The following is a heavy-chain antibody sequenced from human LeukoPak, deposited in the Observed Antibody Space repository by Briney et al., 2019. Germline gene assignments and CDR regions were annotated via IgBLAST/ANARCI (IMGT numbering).Heavy chain of an antibody. CDR3: ARARTAAAVPIPPINWFDP. J-gene: IGHJ5*02. CDR1: GYTFTSYG. D-gene: IGHD6-13*01. Sequence: ASVKVSCKASGYTFTSYGISWVRQAPGQGLEWMGWISAYNGNTNYAQKLQGRVTMITDTSTSTAYMELRSLRSDDTAVYYCARARTAAAVPIPPINWFDPWGQGTLVTVSS. V-gene: IGHV1-18*01. CDR2: ISAYNGNT.